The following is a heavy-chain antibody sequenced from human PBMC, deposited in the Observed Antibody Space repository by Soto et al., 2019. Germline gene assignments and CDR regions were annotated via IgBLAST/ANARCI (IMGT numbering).Heavy chain of an antibody. CDR2: INPSGGST. Sequence: QVQLVQSGAEVKKPGASGKVSCKASGYTFPSYYMHWVRQAPGQGLEWMGIINPSGGSTSYAQKFQGRVTMTRDTSTSTVYMELSSLRSEDTAVYYCARDGLYGDYGHYWGQGTLVTVSS. V-gene: IGHV1-46*01. CDR3: ARDGLYGDYGHY. J-gene: IGHJ4*02. D-gene: IGHD4-17*01. CDR1: GYTFPSYY.